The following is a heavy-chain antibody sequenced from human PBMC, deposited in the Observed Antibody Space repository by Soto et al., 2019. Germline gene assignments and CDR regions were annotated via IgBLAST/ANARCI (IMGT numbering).Heavy chain of an antibody. CDR2: IYYSGTT. V-gene: IGHV4-30-2*01. J-gene: IGHJ6*02. Sequence: SETLSLTCTVSNGSVSSGTYSWSWVRQPPGKGLEWIGYIYYSGTTYYTPSLKSRLTMSMDRANDHFSLNLTSVTAADTAVYFCARGHYYSVMDVWGQGITVTVSS. CDR1: NGSVSSGTYS. CDR3: ARGHYYSVMDV.